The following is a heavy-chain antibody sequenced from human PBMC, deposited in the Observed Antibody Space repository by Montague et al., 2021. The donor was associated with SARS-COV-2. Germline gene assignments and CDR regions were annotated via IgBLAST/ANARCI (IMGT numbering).Heavy chain of an antibody. CDR3: AHLHTGFWSAYYST. D-gene: IGHD3-3*01. CDR2: IDRDDE. J-gene: IGHJ5*02. CDR1: GFSLSTSGMC. Sequence: PALVKPTQTLTLTCTFSGFSLSTSGMCVSWVRQPPGKALEWLALIDRDDEYYNTSLKTRLTISKDTSKNQVVLTMTNMDPVDTATYYCAHLHTGFWSAYYSTWGQGTLVTVSS. V-gene: IGHV2-70*20.